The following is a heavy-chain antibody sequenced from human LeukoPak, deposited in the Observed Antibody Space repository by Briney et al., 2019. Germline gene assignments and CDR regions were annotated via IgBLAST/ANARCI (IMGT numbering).Heavy chain of an antibody. CDR1: GYTLTGYY. CDR3: ARQRRRIDSSGWSDY. V-gene: IGHV1-2*04. CDR2: INPNSGGT. J-gene: IGHJ4*02. D-gene: IGHD6-19*01. Sequence: ASVKVSCKASGYTLTGYYMHWVRQAPGQGLEWMGWINPNSGGTNYAQKFQGWVTMTRDTSISTAYMELSRLRSDDTAVYYCARQRRRIDSSGWSDYWGQGTLVTVSS.